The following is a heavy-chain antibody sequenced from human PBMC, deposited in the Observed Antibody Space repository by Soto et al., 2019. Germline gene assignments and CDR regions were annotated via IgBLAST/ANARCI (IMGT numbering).Heavy chain of an antibody. D-gene: IGHD3-22*01. CDR3: AREDDSSGYYFDFDY. V-gene: IGHV1-69*08. J-gene: IGHJ4*02. CDR1: GGTFSSYT. Sequence: QVQLVKSGAEVKKPGSSVKVSCKASGGTFSSYTISWVRQAPGQGLEWMGRIIPILGIANYAQKFQGRVTITADKSTSTAYMELSSLRSEDTAVYYCAREDDSSGYYFDFDYWGQGTLVTVSS. CDR2: IIPILGIA.